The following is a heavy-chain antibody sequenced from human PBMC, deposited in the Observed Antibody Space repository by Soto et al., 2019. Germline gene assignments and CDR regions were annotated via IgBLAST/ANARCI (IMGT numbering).Heavy chain of an antibody. CDR2: ISTYKSDT. D-gene: IGHD1-1*01. Sequence: ASVKVSCKASGYAFTSYGMSWVRQAPGQGLEWIGWISTYKSDTNSAPRLQGRITMTTDTSTSTAYMELRSLTSDDTAVYYCVRDDRDPCRGVNCLYFHLCCQGTLVTVSA. V-gene: IGHV1-18*04. J-gene: IGHJ4*02. CDR1: GYAFTSYG. CDR3: VRDDRDPCRGVNCLYFHL.